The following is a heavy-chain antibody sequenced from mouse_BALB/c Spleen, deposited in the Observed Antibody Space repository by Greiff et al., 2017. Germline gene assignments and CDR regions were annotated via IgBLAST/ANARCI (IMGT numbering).Heavy chain of an antibody. V-gene: IGHV1-66*01. CDR2: IFPGSGNT. CDR3: ARGDPTAWFAY. J-gene: IGHJ3*01. Sequence: VQLQESGPELVKPGASVKISCKASGYSFTSYYIHWVKQRPGQGLEWIGWIFPGSGNTKYNEKFKGKATLTADTSSSTAYMQLSSLTSEDSAVYFCARGDPTAWFAYWGQGTLVTVSA. D-gene: IGHD1-1*01. CDR1: GYSFTSYY.